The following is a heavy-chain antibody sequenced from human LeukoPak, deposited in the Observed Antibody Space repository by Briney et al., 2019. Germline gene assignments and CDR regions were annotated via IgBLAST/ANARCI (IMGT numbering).Heavy chain of an antibody. D-gene: IGHD2-2*01. Sequence: SQTLSLTCAISGDSGSSNSAAWNWIRQSPSKGLEWLGRTYYRSKWYNDYAVSVKSRITMNPDTSKNQFSLQLNSVTPEDTAVYYCALGYCSSTSCYWFDPWGQGTLVTVSS. V-gene: IGHV6-1*01. J-gene: IGHJ5*02. CDR1: GDSGSSNSAA. CDR2: TYYRSKWYN. CDR3: ALGYCSSTSCYWFDP.